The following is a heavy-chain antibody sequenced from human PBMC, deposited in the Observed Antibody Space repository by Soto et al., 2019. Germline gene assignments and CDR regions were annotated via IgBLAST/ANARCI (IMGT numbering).Heavy chain of an antibody. CDR2: INAGNGNT. J-gene: IGHJ6*02. Sequence: ASVKVSCKASGYTLTSYAMHWVRQAPGQRLEWMGWINAGNGNTKYSQKFQGRVTITRDTSASTAYMELSSLRSEDTAVYYCARSPIVLMVYAPFYYGMDVWGQGTTVTVSS. V-gene: IGHV1-3*01. CDR3: ARSPIVLMVYAPFYYGMDV. D-gene: IGHD2-8*01. CDR1: GYTLTSYA.